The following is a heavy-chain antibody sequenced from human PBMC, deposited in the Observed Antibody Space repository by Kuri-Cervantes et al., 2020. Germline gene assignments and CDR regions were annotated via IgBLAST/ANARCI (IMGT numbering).Heavy chain of an antibody. CDR2: ISTYNGNT. CDR3: ARALMVRGVTRYYFDY. Sequence: ASAKVSCKASGYTFISYSLTWVRQAPGQGLEWMGWISTYNGNTNYAQKTQGRVTMTRETSISTAYMELSRLRSDDTAVYYCARALMVRGVTRYYFDYWGQGTLVTVSS. V-gene: IGHV1-18*04. D-gene: IGHD3-10*01. CDR1: GYTFISYS. J-gene: IGHJ4*02.